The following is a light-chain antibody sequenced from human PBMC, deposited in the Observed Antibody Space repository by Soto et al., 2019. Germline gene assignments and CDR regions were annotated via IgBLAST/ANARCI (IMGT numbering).Light chain of an antibody. V-gene: IGKV1-39*01. CDR2: AAS. CDR1: QSISSY. CDR3: QQSYSTPWT. J-gene: IGKJ1*01. Sequence: DIQMTQSPPSLSASVGDRVTITCRASQSISSYLNWYQQKPGKAPKLLIYAASSLQSGVPSRFSGSGSGTDFTLTISSLQPEDFATYYCQQSYSTPWTVGQGTKVDIK.